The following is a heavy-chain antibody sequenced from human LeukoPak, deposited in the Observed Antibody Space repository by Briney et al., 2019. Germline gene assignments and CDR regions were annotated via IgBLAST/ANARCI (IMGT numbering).Heavy chain of an antibody. J-gene: IGHJ6*02. V-gene: IGHV4-34*01. Sequence: SETLSLTCTVSGGSISSYYWSWIRQPPGKGLEWIGEINHSGSTNYNPSLKSRVTISVDTSQNQFSLKLNSVTAADTAVFYCARGRRGFGYGMDVWGQGTTVTVSS. D-gene: IGHD3-10*01. CDR1: GGSISSYY. CDR3: ARGRRGFGYGMDV. CDR2: INHSGST.